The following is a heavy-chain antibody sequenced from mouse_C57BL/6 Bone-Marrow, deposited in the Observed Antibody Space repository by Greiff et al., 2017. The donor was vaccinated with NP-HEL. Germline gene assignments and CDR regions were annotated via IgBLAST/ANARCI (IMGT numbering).Heavy chain of an antibody. CDR2: IWSGGST. CDR1: GFSLTSYG. J-gene: IGHJ2*01. V-gene: IGHV2-4*01. D-gene: IGHD4-1*01. Sequence: QVQLKESGPGLVQPSQSLSITCTVSGFSLTSYGVHWVLQPPGKGLEWLGVIWSGGSTDYNAAFISRLSISKDNSKSQVFFKMNSLQADDTAIYYCVTNWAYFDYWGQGTTLTVSS. CDR3: VTNWAYFDY.